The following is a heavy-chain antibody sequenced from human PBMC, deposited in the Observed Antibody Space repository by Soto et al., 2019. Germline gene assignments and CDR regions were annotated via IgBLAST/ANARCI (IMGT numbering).Heavy chain of an antibody. J-gene: IGHJ3*02. D-gene: IGHD2-8*02. CDR2: IYYTGDT. V-gene: IGHV4-31*03. CDR3: ARVGLVLMANAPDVFDI. Sequence: PSETLSLTCTVSGGSISNGGYQWSWIRQHPGKGLEWIGNIYYTGDTYYNPSLKSRITISLDTSANQFSLRLHTVTAADTAVYFCARVGLVLMANAPDVFDIWGQGTTVTVSS. CDR1: GGSISNGGYQ.